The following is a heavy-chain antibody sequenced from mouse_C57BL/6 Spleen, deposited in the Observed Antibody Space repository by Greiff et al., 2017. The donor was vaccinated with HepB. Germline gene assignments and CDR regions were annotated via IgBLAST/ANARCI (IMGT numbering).Heavy chain of an antibody. Sequence: VQLQQSGAELVKPGASVKLSCKASGYTFTEYTIHWVKQRSGQGLEWIGWFYPGSGSIKYNEKFKDKATLTADKSSSTVYMELSRLTSEDSAVYFCARHEASDYYGSSYDYFDYWGQGTTLTVSS. CDR3: ARHEASDYYGSSYDYFDY. V-gene: IGHV1-62-2*01. D-gene: IGHD1-1*01. CDR1: GYTFTEYT. CDR2: FYPGSGSI. J-gene: IGHJ2*01.